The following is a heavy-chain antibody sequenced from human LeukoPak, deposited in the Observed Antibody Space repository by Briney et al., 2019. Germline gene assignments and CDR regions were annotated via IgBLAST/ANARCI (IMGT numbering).Heavy chain of an antibody. CDR1: GFTFSSYA. D-gene: IGHD6-19*01. V-gene: IGHV3-23*01. J-gene: IGHJ4*02. CDR3: AKDPIGVAAKRGLDY. CDR2: ISGSGGST. Sequence: PGGSLRLSCAASGFTFSSYAMSWVRQAPGKRLEWVSAISGSGGSTYYTDSVKGRFTISRDNSKNTLYLQMNSLRAEDTAVYYCAKDPIGVAAKRGLDYWGQGTLVTVSS.